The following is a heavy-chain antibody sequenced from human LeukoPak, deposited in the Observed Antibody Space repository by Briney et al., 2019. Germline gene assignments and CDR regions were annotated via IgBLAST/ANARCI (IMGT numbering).Heavy chain of an antibody. CDR3: ARGQAQQWLVSPWNYYYMDV. D-gene: IGHD6-19*01. CDR1: GLSFSSYW. V-gene: IGHV3-74*01. Sequence: GGSLRLSCAASGLSFSSYWMHWVRQAPGKGLVWVSRLNSDGSSTTYADSVKGRFTISRDNAKNTLYLQMNSLRAEDTAVYYCARGQAQQWLVSPWNYYYMDVWGKGTTVTISS. CDR2: LNSDGSST. J-gene: IGHJ6*03.